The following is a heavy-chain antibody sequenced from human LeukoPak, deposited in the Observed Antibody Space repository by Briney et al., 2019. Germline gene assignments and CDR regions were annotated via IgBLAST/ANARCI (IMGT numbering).Heavy chain of an antibody. V-gene: IGHV3-23*01. CDR1: GFTFTTYA. J-gene: IGHJ4*02. CDR3: AKQVTAPGPIDY. CDR2: ISGSGGST. D-gene: IGHD2-21*02. Sequence: GGSLRLSCAASGFTFTTYAMSWVRQAPGKGLEWVSAISGSGGSTYYADSVKGRFTISRDNSKNTLYLQMNSLTAEDTAVYYCAKQVTAPGPIDYWGQGTLVTVSS.